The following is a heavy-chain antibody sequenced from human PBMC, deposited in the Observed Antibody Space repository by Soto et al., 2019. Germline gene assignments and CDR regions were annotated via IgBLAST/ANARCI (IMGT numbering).Heavy chain of an antibody. CDR1: GGSVSSGSYC. CDR3: ARAPRIAVAGTTWLDY. D-gene: IGHD6-19*01. V-gene: IGHV4-61*01. Sequence: PSETLSLTCTVSGGSVSSGSYCWSWIRQPPGKGLEWIGYIYYSGSTNYNPSLKSRVTISVDTSKNQFSLKLSSVTAADTAVYYCARAPRIAVAGTTWLDYCGQGTLVTVSS. CDR2: IYYSGST. J-gene: IGHJ4*02.